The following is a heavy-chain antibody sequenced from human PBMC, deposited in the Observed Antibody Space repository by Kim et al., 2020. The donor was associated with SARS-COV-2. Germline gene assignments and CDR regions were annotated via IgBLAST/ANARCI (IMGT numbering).Heavy chain of an antibody. Sequence: ASVKVSCKASGYTFTSYDINWVRQATGQGLEWMGWMNPNSGNTGYAQKFQGRVTMTRNTSISTAYMELSSLRSEDTAVYYCARPTGLRYFDWLWYYYYGMDVWGQGTTVTVSS. CDR1: GYTFTSYD. V-gene: IGHV1-8*01. D-gene: IGHD3-9*01. CDR2: MNPNSGNT. J-gene: IGHJ6*02. CDR3: ARPTGLRYFDWLWYYYYGMDV.